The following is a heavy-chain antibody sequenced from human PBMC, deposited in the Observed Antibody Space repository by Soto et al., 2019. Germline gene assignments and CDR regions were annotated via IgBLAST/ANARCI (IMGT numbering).Heavy chain of an antibody. V-gene: IGHV3-23*01. CDR2: ISGSGGST. J-gene: IGHJ4*02. CDR3: VKHDDDGMVAATHIDY. CDR1: GFTFSSYA. D-gene: IGHD2-15*01. Sequence: EVQLLESGGGLVQPGGSLRLSCAASGFTFSSYAMSWVRQAPGKGLEWVSAISGSGGSTYYADSVKGRFTISRDNSKNTLYLQMNSLRAEDTAVYYCVKHDDDGMVAATHIDYWGQGTLVTVSS.